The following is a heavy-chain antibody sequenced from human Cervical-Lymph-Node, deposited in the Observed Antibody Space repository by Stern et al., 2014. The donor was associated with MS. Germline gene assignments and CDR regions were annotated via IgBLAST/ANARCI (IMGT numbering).Heavy chain of an antibody. V-gene: IGHV3-73*01. CDR1: GFTFGASV. CDR3: APSSAI. J-gene: IGHJ3*02. Sequence: EDQLVESGGGLVQPGGSLKVSCAASGFTFGASVIHWVRQASGKGLEWVGRIRNKGKNYATAYAVSVKGRFTISRDDSKNTAYLHMNSLKVEDTAVYYCAPSSAIWGRGTMVTVSS. CDR2: IRNKGKNYAT.